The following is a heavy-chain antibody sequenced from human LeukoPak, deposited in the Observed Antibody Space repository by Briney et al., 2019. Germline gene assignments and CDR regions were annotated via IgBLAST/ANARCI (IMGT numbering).Heavy chain of an antibody. Sequence: GGSLRLSCSASGLTVSSTYMGWVRQAPGKGLEWVSVIYSGGSTYYADSVKGRFTISRDNAKNSLYLQMHSLRAEETAVYYCAKDIYYDSSGYYQYDAFDIWGQGTMVTVSS. J-gene: IGHJ3*02. CDR2: IYSGGST. CDR3: AKDIYYDSSGYYQYDAFDI. V-gene: IGHV3-53*01. CDR1: GLTVSSTY. D-gene: IGHD3-22*01.